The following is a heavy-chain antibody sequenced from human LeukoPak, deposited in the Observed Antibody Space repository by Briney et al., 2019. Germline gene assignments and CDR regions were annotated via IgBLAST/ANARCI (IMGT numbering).Heavy chain of an antibody. J-gene: IGHJ5*01. D-gene: IGHD1-26*01. CDR3: ARDKVVGPTKFDS. Sequence: GGSLRLSCAASGFTSSRYWMSWVRQAPGKGLEWVANIKQDGGEIYYVDSVKGRFTISRDNAKNSVYLHKNSLRAEDTAVYYCARDKVVGPTKFDSCGEGTLVTVSS. V-gene: IGHV3-7*01. CDR1: GFTSSRYW. CDR2: IKQDGGEI.